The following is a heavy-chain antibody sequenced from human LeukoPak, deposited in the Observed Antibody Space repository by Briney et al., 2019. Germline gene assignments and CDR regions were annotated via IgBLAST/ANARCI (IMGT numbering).Heavy chain of an antibody. CDR1: GFTFSSYS. D-gene: IGHD2-15*01. CDR2: ISSSSSYI. Sequence: GGSLRLSCAASGFTFSSYSMNWVRQAPGKGLEWVSSISSSSSYIYHADSVKGRFTISRDNAKNSLYLQMNSLRAEDTAVYYCARDRCSGGSCYYYYYYMDVWGQGTLVTVSS. CDR3: ARDRCSGGSCYYYYYYMDV. J-gene: IGHJ6*03. V-gene: IGHV3-21*01.